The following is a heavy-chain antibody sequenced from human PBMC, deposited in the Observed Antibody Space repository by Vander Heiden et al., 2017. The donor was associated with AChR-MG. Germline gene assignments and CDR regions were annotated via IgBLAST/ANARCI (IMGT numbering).Heavy chain of an antibody. CDR1: GGSISGNY. CDR2: MYASGSA. J-gene: IGHJ4*02. D-gene: IGHD6-19*01. Sequence: QVPLQESGPGLVQPSETLSLTCIVSGGSISGNYWSWVRQPAGKGVEWVGRMYASGSAKYNPALKSRVTMSVDTSKNQFSLRLSSVTAADTAVYYCARYSSGRLGIFDYWGQGTLVTVSS. V-gene: IGHV4-4*07. CDR3: ARYSSGRLGIFDY.